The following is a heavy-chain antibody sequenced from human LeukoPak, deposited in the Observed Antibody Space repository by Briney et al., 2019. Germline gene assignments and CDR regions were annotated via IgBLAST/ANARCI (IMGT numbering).Heavy chain of an antibody. CDR2: INSDGSST. V-gene: IGHV3-74*01. J-gene: IGHJ5*02. D-gene: IGHD6-13*01. CDR3: AREQQLVPDTFDP. Sequence: GGSLRLSCAASGFTFSSYWMHWVRQAPGKGLVWVSRINSDGSSTSYADSVKGRFTISRDNAKNTLYLQMNSLGAEDTAVYYCAREQQLVPDTFDPWGQGTLVTVSS. CDR1: GFTFSSYW.